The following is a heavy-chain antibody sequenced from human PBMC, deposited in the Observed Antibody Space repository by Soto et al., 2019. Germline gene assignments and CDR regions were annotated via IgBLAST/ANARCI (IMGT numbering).Heavy chain of an antibody. D-gene: IGHD2-15*01. Sequence: GASVKVSCKASGYTFTSYGISWVRQAPGQGLEWMGWISAYTGNTNYAQKLQGRVTMTTDTSTSTAYMELRSLRSDDTAVYYCARGVVVADPEYYYYYGMDVWGQGTTVTVSS. CDR1: GYTFTSYG. CDR2: ISAYTGNT. V-gene: IGHV1-18*01. CDR3: ARGVVVADPEYYYYYGMDV. J-gene: IGHJ6*02.